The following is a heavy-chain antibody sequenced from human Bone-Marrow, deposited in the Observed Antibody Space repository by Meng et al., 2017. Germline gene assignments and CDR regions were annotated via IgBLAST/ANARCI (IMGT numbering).Heavy chain of an antibody. CDR3: AKELVSFATGGLDY. CDR2: ISGNGDTT. J-gene: IGHJ4*02. Sequence: GESLKISCAASGFTFSSHAISWVRQAPGKGLQWVSRISGNGDTTNFAAFVKGRFTISRDNSKSTVYMQMNSLRVEDTAIYYCAKELVSFATGGLDYWGRGTLVTVS. CDR1: GFTFSSHA. V-gene: IGHV3-23*01. D-gene: IGHD2-8*01.